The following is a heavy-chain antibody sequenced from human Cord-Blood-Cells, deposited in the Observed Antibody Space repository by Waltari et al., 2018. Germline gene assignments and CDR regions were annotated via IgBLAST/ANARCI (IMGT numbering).Heavy chain of an antibody. CDR2: ITHSGST. J-gene: IGHJ3*02. CDR1: GGSFSGYY. D-gene: IGHD3-10*01. V-gene: IGHV4-34*01. CDR3: SLLWFGQPAPSHDAFDI. Sequence: QVQLQQWGAGLLKPSETLSLTCAVYGGSFSGYYWSWIRQPPGKGLEWIGEITHSGSTNYNPYLKSQDAISVDTYKNHFSLKLCSVTAADTAVYYCSLLWFGQPAPSHDAFDIWGQGTMVTVSS.